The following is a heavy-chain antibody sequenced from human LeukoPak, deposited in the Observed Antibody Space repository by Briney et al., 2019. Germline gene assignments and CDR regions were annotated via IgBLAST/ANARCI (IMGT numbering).Heavy chain of an antibody. J-gene: IGHJ4*02. V-gene: IGHV4-61*02. CDR3: ASEGLTCGGDCYSII. D-gene: IGHD2-21*02. CDR1: GGSISSGSYY. Sequence: NPSETLSLTCTVSGGSISSGSYYWSWIRQPAGKGLEWIGRIYTSGSTNYNPSLKSRVIISVDTSKNQFSLKLSSVTAADTAVYYCASEGLTCGGDCYSIIWGQGTLVTVSS. CDR2: IYTSGST.